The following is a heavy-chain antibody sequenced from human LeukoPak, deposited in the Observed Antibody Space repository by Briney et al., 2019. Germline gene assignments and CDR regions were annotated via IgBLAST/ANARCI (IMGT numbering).Heavy chain of an antibody. V-gene: IGHV3-20*04. CDR1: GFTFDDYA. CDR3: ARGSVPLWLRDTYYYMDV. CDR2: INWNGRIT. D-gene: IGHD5-18*01. Sequence: GPGGSLRLSCAASGFTFDDYAMNWVRQVPGRGLEWVSGINWNGRITEYADSVKDRFTISRQNTKNSLYPYMNNLGGEDTALYFCARGSVPLWLRDTYYYMDVWGKGTTVTVSS. J-gene: IGHJ6*03.